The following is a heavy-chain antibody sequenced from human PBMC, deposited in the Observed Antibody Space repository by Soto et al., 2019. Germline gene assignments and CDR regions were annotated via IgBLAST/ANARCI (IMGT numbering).Heavy chain of an antibody. CDR1: GHSFTNYW. CDR2: IYPDDSET. J-gene: IGHJ6*02. D-gene: IGHD6-13*01. Sequence: PGESLKSSCNDSGHSFTNYWIVWVRQMPGKVLEWMGTIYPDDSETRYSPSFQGQVAISADKSISTAYLQWRSLKASDTAMYYCERHMGSSSSWYYYYGMDVWGRGNTSTVSS. CDR3: ERHMGSSSSWYYYYGMDV. V-gene: IGHV5-51*01.